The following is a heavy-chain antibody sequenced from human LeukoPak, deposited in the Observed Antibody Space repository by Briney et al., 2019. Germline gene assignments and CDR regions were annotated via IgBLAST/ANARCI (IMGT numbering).Heavy chain of an antibody. CDR3: ARDNELGYCSSTSCSYGGYFDY. V-gene: IGHV4-30-2*01. CDR2: IYHSGST. D-gene: IGHD2-2*01. J-gene: IGHJ4*02. CDR1: GGSISSGGYY. Sequence: ASETLSLTCTVSGGSISSGGYYWSWIRQPPGKGLEWIGYIYHSGSTYYNPSLKSRVTISVDTSKNQFSLKLSSVTAADTAVYYCARDNELGYCSSTSCSYGGYFDYWGQGTLVTVSS.